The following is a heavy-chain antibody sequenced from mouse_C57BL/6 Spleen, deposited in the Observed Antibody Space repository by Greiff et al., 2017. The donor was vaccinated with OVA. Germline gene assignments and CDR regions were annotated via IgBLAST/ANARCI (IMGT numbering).Heavy chain of an antibody. Sequence: VKVVESGAELVRPGTSVKMSCKASGYTFTNYWIGWAKQRPGHGLEWIGDIYPGGGYTNYNEKFKGKATLTADKSSSTAYMQFSSLTSEDSAIYYCARSGYSYYCDYWGQGTTLTVSS. CDR1: GYTFTNYW. D-gene: IGHD2-3*01. V-gene: IGHV1-63*01. CDR3: ARSGYSYYCDY. CDR2: IYPGGGYT. J-gene: IGHJ2*01.